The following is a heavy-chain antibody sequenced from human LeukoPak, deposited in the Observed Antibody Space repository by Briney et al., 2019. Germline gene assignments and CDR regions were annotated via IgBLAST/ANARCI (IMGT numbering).Heavy chain of an antibody. CDR2: INPNSGGT. V-gene: IGHV1-2*06. Sequence: GASVKVSCKASGYTFTGYYMHWVRQAPGQGLEWMGRINPNSGGTNYAQKFQGRVTMTRDTSISTAYMELSRLRSDNTAVYYCARVPVPLYYYDSSGRGAFDIWGQGTMVTVSS. J-gene: IGHJ3*02. CDR3: ARVPVPLYYYDSSGRGAFDI. D-gene: IGHD3-22*01. CDR1: GYTFTGYY.